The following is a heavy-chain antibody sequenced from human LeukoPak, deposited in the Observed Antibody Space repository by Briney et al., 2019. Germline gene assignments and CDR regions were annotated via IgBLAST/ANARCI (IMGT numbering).Heavy chain of an antibody. D-gene: IGHD3-22*01. CDR1: GYTFTGYY. V-gene: IGHV1-8*02. Sequence: ASVKVSCKASGYTFTGYYMHWVRQAPGQGLEWMGWMNPNSGNTGYAQKFQGRVTMTRNTSISTAYMELSSLRSEDTAVYYCARGFETYYYDSSGYPPPVNWGQGTLVTVSS. CDR2: MNPNSGNT. J-gene: IGHJ4*02. CDR3: ARGFETYYYDSSGYPPPVN.